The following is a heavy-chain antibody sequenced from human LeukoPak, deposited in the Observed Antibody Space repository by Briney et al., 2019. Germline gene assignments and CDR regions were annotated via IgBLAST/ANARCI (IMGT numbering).Heavy chain of an antibody. Sequence: GGSLRLSCAASGFTFSSYWMSWVRQAPGKGLEWVANIKQDGSEKYYVDSVKGRFTLSRDNAKNSLYLQMNSLRAEDTAVYYCVLSIPPYCSGGSCFDYWGQGTLVTVSS. V-gene: IGHV3-7*01. J-gene: IGHJ4*02. CDR2: IKQDGSEK. CDR1: GFTFSSYW. D-gene: IGHD2-15*01. CDR3: VLSIPPYCSGGSCFDY.